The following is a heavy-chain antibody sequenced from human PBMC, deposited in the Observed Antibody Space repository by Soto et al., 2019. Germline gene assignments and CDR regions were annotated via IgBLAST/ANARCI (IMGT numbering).Heavy chain of an antibody. CDR2: ISSSSSYI. CDR1: GFTFSSYS. D-gene: IGHD3-9*01. Sequence: EVQLVESGGGLVKPGGSLRLSCAASGFTFSSYSMNWVRQAPGKGLEWVSSISSSSSYIYYADSVKGRFTISRDNAKNSLYLQMNSLRAEDTAVYYCARDVPPTLAYDISKYYFDYWGQGTLVTVSS. CDR3: ARDVPPTLAYDISKYYFDY. J-gene: IGHJ4*02. V-gene: IGHV3-21*01.